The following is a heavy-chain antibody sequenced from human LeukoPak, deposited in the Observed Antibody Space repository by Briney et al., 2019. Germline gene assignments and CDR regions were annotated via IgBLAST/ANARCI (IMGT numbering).Heavy chain of an antibody. CDR1: GFTFSSYA. V-gene: IGHV3-23*01. Sequence: PGGSLRLSCAASGFTFSSYAMSWVRQAPGKGLEWVSAISGSGGSTYYADSVKGRLTISRDNSKNTLYLQMNSLRAEDTAVYYCAKDRFRYCSGGSCYPNWFDPWGQGTLVTVSS. J-gene: IGHJ5*02. D-gene: IGHD2-15*01. CDR3: AKDRFRYCSGGSCYPNWFDP. CDR2: ISGSGGST.